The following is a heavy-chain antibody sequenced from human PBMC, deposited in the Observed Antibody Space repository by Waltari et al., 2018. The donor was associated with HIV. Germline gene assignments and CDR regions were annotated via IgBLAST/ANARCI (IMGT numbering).Heavy chain of an antibody. CDR1: GFSFSTSW. V-gene: IGHV3-7*01. CDR3: ATGFVPGY. J-gene: IGHJ4*02. Sequence: EVQLVESGGGLVQPGESLRLSCTASGFSFSTSWMSWVRQSPGKGLEGVANMKEDVSEKRYADSVKGRFIISRDNAMNSLYLQMNNLRAEDTAVYYCATGFVPGYWGQGTLVTVSS. D-gene: IGHD3-10*01. CDR2: MKEDVSEK.